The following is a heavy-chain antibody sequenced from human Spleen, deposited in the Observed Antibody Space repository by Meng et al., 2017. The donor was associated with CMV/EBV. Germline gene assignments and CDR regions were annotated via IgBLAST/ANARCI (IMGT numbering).Heavy chain of an antibody. CDR2: ISAYNGNT. CDR1: GYTFTSYG. V-gene: IGHV1-18*04. D-gene: IGHD6-6*01. J-gene: IGHJ4*02. CDR3: ARDDKYSSSSPFDY. Sequence: ASGYTFTSYGISWVRQAPGQGLEWMGWISAYNGNTNYAQRLQGRVTMTTDTSTSTAYMELRSLRSDDTAVYYCARDDKYSSSSPFDYWGQGTLVTVSS.